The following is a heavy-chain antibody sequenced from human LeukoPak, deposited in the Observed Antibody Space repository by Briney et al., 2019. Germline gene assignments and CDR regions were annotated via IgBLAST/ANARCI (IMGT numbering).Heavy chain of an antibody. CDR2: IYHSGST. J-gene: IGHJ6*02. CDR1: GGSISSSNW. Sequence: SGTLSLTCAVSGGSISSSNWWSWVRQPPGKGLEWIGEIYHSGSTYYNPSLKSRVTISVDTSKNQFSLKLSSVTAADTAVYYCARACIAVAGTRNYYYYYGMDVWGQGTTVTVSS. CDR3: ARACIAVAGTRNYYYYYGMDV. V-gene: IGHV4-4*02. D-gene: IGHD6-19*01.